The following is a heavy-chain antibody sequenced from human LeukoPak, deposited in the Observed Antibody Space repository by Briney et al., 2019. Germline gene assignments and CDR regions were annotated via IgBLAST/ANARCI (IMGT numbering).Heavy chain of an antibody. V-gene: IGHV3-21*01. CDR1: GFTVSSYS. CDR2: ITSRSTYI. CDR3: ARCGTAMSNPCDY. J-gene: IGHJ4*02. Sequence: PGGSLRLSCAASGFTVSSYSMNWVRQAPGTGLEWVSSITSRSTYIYYADSVKGRFTISRDNAKNSLYLQMNSLRAEDTALYYCARCGTAMSNPCDYWGQGTLVTVSS. D-gene: IGHD5-18*01.